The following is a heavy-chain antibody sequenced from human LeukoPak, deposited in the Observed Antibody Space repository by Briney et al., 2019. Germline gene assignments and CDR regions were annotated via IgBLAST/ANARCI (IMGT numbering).Heavy chain of an antibody. V-gene: IGHV3-15*04. Sequence: PGGSLKLSCAASGFSFSDAWMSWVRQIPGKGLEWVGRIESKTDGGTTDYAAPVKGRFTISRDDSTNTLYLQMNSLKSEDTAVYYCTTYGSGRKFDYWGQGILVTVSS. D-gene: IGHD3-10*01. CDR2: IESKTDGGTT. J-gene: IGHJ4*02. CDR1: GFSFSDAW. CDR3: TTYGSGRKFDY.